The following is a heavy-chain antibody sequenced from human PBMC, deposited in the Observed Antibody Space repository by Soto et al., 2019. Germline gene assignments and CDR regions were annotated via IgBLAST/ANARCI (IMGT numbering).Heavy chain of an antibody. D-gene: IGHD3-10*01. CDR2: ISGSGGST. CDR1: GFTFSSYA. V-gene: IGHV3-23*01. J-gene: IGHJ4*02. CDR3: AKDPAGGPYYFDY. Sequence: EVQLLESGGGLVQPGGSLRLSCAASGFTFSSYAMSWVRQAPGKGLEWVSAISGSGGSTYYADYVKGRFTISRDNSKNTLYLQMNSLRAEDTAVYYCAKDPAGGPYYFDYWGQGTLVTVSS.